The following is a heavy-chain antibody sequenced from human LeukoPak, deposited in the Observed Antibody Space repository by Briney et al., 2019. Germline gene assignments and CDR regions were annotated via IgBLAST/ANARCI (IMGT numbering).Heavy chain of an antibody. CDR1: GFTFSRSA. Sequence: HAGGSLRLSCAASGFTFSRSAMSWARLAPGRGLEWVSAISGSGGSTYYADSVKGRFTISRDNSKNTLYLQMNSLRAEDTAVYYCARGATFGGTQGAYYYYGMDVWGQGTTVTVSS. V-gene: IGHV3-23*01. D-gene: IGHD3-16*01. J-gene: IGHJ6*02. CDR3: ARGATFGGTQGAYYYYGMDV. CDR2: ISGSGGST.